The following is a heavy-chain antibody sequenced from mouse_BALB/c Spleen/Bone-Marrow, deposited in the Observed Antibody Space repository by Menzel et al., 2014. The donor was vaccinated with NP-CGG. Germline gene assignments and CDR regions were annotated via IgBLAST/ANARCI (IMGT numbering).Heavy chain of an antibody. CDR2: IYPGSGST. Sequence: LQQPGSELVRPGASVKLSCKASGYTFXSYWMHWVKQRPGQGLEWIGNIYPGSGSTNYDEKFKSKATLTVDTSSSTAYMQLSSLTSEDSAVYYCTRLGAPYAMDHWGQGTSVTVSS. CDR3: TRLGAPYAMDH. J-gene: IGHJ4*01. CDR1: GYTFXSYW. V-gene: IGHV1S22*01.